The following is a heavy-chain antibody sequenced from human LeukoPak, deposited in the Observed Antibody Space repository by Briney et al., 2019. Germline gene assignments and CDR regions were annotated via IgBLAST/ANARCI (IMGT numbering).Heavy chain of an antibody. CDR3: ARGDDFSGDH. D-gene: IGHD1-1*01. CDR2: IHPEGNEK. J-gene: IGHJ4*02. CDR1: GFTFSNFW. V-gene: IGHV3-7*04. Sequence: GGSLRLSCAVSGFTFSNFWVSWVRQAPGRGLEWVANIHPEGNEKYYVESVKGRFNISRDNAKNLLFLQMNGVRVEDTAVYYCARGDDFSGDHWGQGTLVTVSS.